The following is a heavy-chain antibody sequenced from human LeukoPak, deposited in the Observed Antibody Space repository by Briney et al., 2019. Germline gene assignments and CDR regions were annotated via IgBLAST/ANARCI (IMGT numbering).Heavy chain of an antibody. J-gene: IGHJ4*02. CDR3: ARGSWNFEY. CDR1: GFSFSSYE. D-gene: IGHD6-13*01. Sequence: GGSLRLSCASSGFSFSSYEMTWVRQAPGKGLEWVSYISSSGSTIYYAVSVKGRFTISRDNAKNSLYLQMNSLRAEDTAIYFCARGSWNFEYWGQGTLVTVSS. V-gene: IGHV3-48*03. CDR2: ISSSGSTI.